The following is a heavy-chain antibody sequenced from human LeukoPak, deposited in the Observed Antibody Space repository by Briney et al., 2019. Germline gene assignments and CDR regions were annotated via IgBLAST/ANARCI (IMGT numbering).Heavy chain of an antibody. CDR3: ARIILGSGYYPIEYIDY. J-gene: IGHJ4*02. CDR2: IFSNDEK. CDR1: GFSLSNARMG. Sequence: SGPTLVKPTETLTLTCTVSGFSLSNARMGVTWIRQPPGKALEWHAHIFSNDEKSYSTSLKTRLTISKDTSKSQVVLSMTNMDPVDTATYYCARIILGSGYYPIEYIDYWGQGTLVAVSS. D-gene: IGHD3-22*01. V-gene: IGHV2-26*01.